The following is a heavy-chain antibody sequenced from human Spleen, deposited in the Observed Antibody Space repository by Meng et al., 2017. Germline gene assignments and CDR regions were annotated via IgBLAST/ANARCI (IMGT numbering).Heavy chain of an antibody. V-gene: IGHV3-48*03. J-gene: IGHJ2*01. CDR2: ISSSGNSI. CDR1: GFTFSSFE. D-gene: IGHD3-22*01. CDR3: ARAFRTNYYDSSGYYYEGEYWYFDL. Sequence: GESLKISCAASGFTFSSFEMNWVRQTPGKGLEWVSYISSSGNSIYYADSVKGRFTISRDNTQDSLYLQMKNLRAEDTAIYYCARAFRTNYYDSSGYYYEGEYWYFDLWGRGTLVTVSS.